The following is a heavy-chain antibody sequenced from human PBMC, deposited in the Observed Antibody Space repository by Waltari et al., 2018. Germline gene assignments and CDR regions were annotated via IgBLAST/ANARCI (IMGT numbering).Heavy chain of an antibody. CDR3: AKSFSVVVVPYFDY. CDR2: ISQDGSTK. V-gene: IGHV3-30*18. D-gene: IGHD3-22*01. Sequence: QVQLVESGGGVVQPGRSLKLSCAASGFTFSNYAMHWVRQAPGKGVGWVAVISQDGSTKNVVASGKGRFTVSRDKSKNTLYLQINSLRAEDTAVYYCAKSFSVVVVPYFDYWGQGTLVTVSS. J-gene: IGHJ4*02. CDR1: GFTFSNYA.